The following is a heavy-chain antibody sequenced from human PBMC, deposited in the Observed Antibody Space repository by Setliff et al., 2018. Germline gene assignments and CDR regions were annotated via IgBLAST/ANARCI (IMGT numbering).Heavy chain of an antibody. CDR3: ARDPWQWLTTFTSAEYFQH. D-gene: IGHD6-19*01. J-gene: IGHJ1*01. Sequence: SVKVSCKASGGTFSSYAISWVRQAPGQGLEWVGRIIPIFGTANYAQKFQGRVTITADKSTSTAYMELSSLRSEDTAVYYCARDPWQWLTTFTSAEYFQHWGQGTLVTVSS. V-gene: IGHV1-69*06. CDR1: GGTFSSYA. CDR2: IIPIFGTA.